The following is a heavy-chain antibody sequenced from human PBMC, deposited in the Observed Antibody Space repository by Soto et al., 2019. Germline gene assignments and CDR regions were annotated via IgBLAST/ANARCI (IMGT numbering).Heavy chain of an antibody. Sequence: SVKVSCKASGFTFTSSAMQWVRQARGQRLEWIGWIVVGSGNTNYAQKFQERVTITRDMSTSTAYMELSSLRSEDTAVYYCAAGELLGQTYFDYWGQGTLVTVSS. CDR1: GFTFTSSA. D-gene: IGHD1-26*01. CDR2: IVVGSGNT. CDR3: AAGELLGQTYFDY. V-gene: IGHV1-58*02. J-gene: IGHJ4*02.